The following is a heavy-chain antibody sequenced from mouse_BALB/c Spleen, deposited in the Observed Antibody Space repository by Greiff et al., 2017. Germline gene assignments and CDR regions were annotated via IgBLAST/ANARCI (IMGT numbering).Heavy chain of an antibody. CDR1: GFTFSSYG. D-gene: IGHD1-1*01. CDR3: ARMGYGSIYAMDY. CDR2: INSNGGST. V-gene: IGHV5-6-3*01. J-gene: IGHJ4*01. Sequence: EVKLMESGGGLVQPGGSLKLSCAASGFTFSSYGMSWVRQTPDKRLELVATINSNGGSTYYPDSVKGRFTISRDNAKNTLYLQMSSLKSEDTAMYYCARMGYGSIYAMDYWGQGTSVTVSS.